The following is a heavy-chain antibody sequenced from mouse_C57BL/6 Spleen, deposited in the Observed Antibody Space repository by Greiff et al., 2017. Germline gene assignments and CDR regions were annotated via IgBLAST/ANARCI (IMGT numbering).Heavy chain of an antibody. CDR3: ARFMVTTRAMDY. CDR2: IYPGSGSP. D-gene: IGHD2-2*01. CDR1: GYTFTSYW. J-gene: IGHJ4*01. Sequence: QVQLQQPGAELVKPGASVKMSCKASGYTFTSYWITWVKQRPGQGLEWIGDIYPGSGSPNYNEKFKSKATVTVDTSSSTAYMQLSSLTSEDSAVYYCARFMVTTRAMDYWGQGTSVTVSS. V-gene: IGHV1-55*01.